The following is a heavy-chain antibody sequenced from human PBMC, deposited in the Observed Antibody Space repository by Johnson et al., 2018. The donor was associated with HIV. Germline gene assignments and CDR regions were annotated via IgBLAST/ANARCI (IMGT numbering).Heavy chain of an antibody. J-gene: IGHJ3*01. Sequence: QVQLVESGGGLVKPGGSLRLSCAASGFTFSDSYMTWIRQAPGKGLEWVSYISSSGGTIYYADSVRGRFTISRNNAKNSLYLQMNSMRAEDTAVYFRATIWRNEGRHSFDVWGQGTMVAVS. D-gene: IGHD1-1*01. CDR3: ATIWRNEGRHSFDV. CDR1: GFTFSDSY. CDR2: ISSSGGTI. V-gene: IGHV3-11*04.